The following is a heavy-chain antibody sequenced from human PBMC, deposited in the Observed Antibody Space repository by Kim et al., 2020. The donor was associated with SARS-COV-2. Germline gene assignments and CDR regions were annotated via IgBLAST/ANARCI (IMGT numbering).Heavy chain of an antibody. CDR3: ARGVLSGWSSDAFDI. D-gene: IGHD6-19*01. V-gene: IGHV1-18*01. Sequence: QKIQGRVTMTTDTSTSTAYMELRSLRSDDTAVYYCARGVLSGWSSDAFDIWGQGTMVTVSS. J-gene: IGHJ3*02.